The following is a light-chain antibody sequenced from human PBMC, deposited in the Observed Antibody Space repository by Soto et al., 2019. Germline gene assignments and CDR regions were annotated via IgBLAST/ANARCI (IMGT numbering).Light chain of an antibody. Sequence: VLTQSPATLSLSPGERATLSCRASQSVGTYLAWYQQKPGQAPRLLIYDVSNRATGIPARFSGSGSGTDFTRTISRLAAEDFGVYYCQQRSNWPLTFGGGAKVEI. V-gene: IGKV3-11*01. J-gene: IGKJ4*01. CDR1: QSVGTY. CDR3: QQRSNWPLT. CDR2: DVS.